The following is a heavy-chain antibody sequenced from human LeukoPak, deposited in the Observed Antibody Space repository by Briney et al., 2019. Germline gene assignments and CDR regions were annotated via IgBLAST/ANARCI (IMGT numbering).Heavy chain of an antibody. CDR2: ISGSGMST. J-gene: IGHJ6*03. CDR3: AKESRFSRGFGEPNMDV. V-gene: IGHV3-23*01. D-gene: IGHD3-10*01. Sequence: PSGTLSLTCAVSGGSISSSNWWSWVRQPPGKGLEWVSTISGSGMSTYYADSVKGRFTISRDNSKNTLYLQMNSLRAEDTAVYYCAKESRFSRGFGEPNMDVWGKGTTVTISS. CDR1: GGSISSSN.